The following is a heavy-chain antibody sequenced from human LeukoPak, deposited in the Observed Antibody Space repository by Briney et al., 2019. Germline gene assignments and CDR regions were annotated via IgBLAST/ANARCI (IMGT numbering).Heavy chain of an antibody. Sequence: SETLSLTCTVYGRSSSGILWSWVRHPPGKGMEWMGEANHSVRTSYNPSLKSRVTISADTSKNQFSLRMTSLTAADTAVYYCARGIRGVIITTIYYNMDGWGPGTTVTVSS. CDR1: GRSSSGIL. V-gene: IGHV4-34*01. J-gene: IGHJ6*01. D-gene: IGHD3-10*01. CDR3: ARGIRGVIITTIYYNMDG. CDR2: ANHSVRT.